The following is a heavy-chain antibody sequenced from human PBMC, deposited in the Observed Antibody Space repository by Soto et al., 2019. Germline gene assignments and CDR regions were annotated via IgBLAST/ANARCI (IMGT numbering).Heavy chain of an antibody. Sequence: SETLSLTCAVSGGSISSGGYSWSWIRQPPGKGLECIGYIYHSGSTYYSPSLKSRVTISVDRSKNQFSLKLSSVTAADTAVYYCARDQLEGNWFDPWGQGTLVTVSS. D-gene: IGHD1-1*01. CDR2: IYHSGST. J-gene: IGHJ5*02. V-gene: IGHV4-30-2*01. CDR3: ARDQLEGNWFDP. CDR1: GGSISSGGYS.